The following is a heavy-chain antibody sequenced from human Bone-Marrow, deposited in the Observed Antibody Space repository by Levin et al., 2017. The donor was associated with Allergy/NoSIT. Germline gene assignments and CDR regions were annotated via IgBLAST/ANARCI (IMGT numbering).Heavy chain of an antibody. CDR3: AKDWDYGSGSYYLDFNAFDI. D-gene: IGHD3-10*01. CDR2: ISGSGGST. J-gene: IGHJ3*02. V-gene: IGHV3-23*01. CDR1: GFTFSSYA. Sequence: LSLTCAASGFTFSSYAMSWVRQAPGKGLEWVSAISGSGGSTYYADSVKGRFTISRDNSKNTLYLQMNSLRAEDTAVYYCAKDWDYGSGSYYLDFNAFDIWGQGTMVTVSS.